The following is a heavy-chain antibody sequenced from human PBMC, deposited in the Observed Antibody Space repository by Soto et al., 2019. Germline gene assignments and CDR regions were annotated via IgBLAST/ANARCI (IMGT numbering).Heavy chain of an antibody. CDR3: ARDLGVAAAGTSWFDP. Sequence: ASVKVSCKASGYTFTSYGISWVRQAPGQGLEWIGWISAYNGNTNYAQKLQGRVTMTTDTSTSTAYMELRSLRSDDTAVYYCARDLGVAAAGTSWFDPWGQGTLVTVSS. V-gene: IGHV1-18*01. CDR2: ISAYNGNT. D-gene: IGHD6-13*01. CDR1: GYTFTSYG. J-gene: IGHJ5*02.